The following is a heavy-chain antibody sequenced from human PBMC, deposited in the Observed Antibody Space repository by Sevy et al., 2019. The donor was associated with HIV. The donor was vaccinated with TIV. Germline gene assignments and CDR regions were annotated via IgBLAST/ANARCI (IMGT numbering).Heavy chain of an antibody. Sequence: GGSLRLSCAASGFTFSDYHLNWIRQAPGKGLVWVSYISGISTYTNYADSVKGRFTISRDNAKNLLFLQMNSLRAEDTAVYYCARRVIVHDGFDIWGQGTMVTVSS. V-gene: IGHV3-11*06. D-gene: IGHD1-26*01. CDR2: ISGISTYT. CDR1: GFTFSDYH. J-gene: IGHJ3*02. CDR3: ARRVIVHDGFDI.